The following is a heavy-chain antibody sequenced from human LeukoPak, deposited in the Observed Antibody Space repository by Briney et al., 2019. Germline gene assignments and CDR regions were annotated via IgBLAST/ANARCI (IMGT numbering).Heavy chain of an antibody. D-gene: IGHD1-1*01. J-gene: IGHJ4*02. CDR3: ARDPYLTGKFDY. CDR2: IYYSGST. Sequence: SETLSLTCTVSGGSISSYYWSWIRQPPWEGLEWIGYIYYSGSTNYNPSLQSRVTISLDTSNNQFSLKVSSVTAADTAVYYCARDPYLTGKFDYWGQGTLVTVSS. CDR1: GGSISSYY. V-gene: IGHV4-59*01.